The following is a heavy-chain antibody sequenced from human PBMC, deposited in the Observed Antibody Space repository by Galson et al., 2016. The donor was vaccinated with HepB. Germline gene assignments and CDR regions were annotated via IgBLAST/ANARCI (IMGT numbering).Heavy chain of an antibody. CDR2: ISYPSSLI. D-gene: IGHD3-10*01. Sequence: SLRLSRAVSGIPFSDYFMSWVRQAPGQGLEWISYISYPSSLISYTDSVRGRFTNSRDNTKRSAYLQMKSLRVEDTALYYCARMGPGESLDYWGQGTLVTVSS. J-gene: IGHJ4*02. V-gene: IGHV3-11*01. CDR3: ARMGPGESLDY. CDR1: GIPFSDYF.